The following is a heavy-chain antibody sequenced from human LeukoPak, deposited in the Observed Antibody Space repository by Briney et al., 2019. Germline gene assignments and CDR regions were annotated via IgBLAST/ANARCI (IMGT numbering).Heavy chain of an antibody. J-gene: IGHJ4*02. CDR1: GFTFSSYY. D-gene: IGHD6-19*01. V-gene: IGHV3-21*01. Sequence: PGGSLRLSCAASGFTFSSYYMNWVRQAPGRGLEWVSSISSTSSYIYYADSVKGRFTIPRDNADNSLYLQMNSLRAEDTAVYYCARGYSSGWSAFDYWGQGTLVTVSS. CDR2: ISSTSSYI. CDR3: ARGYSSGWSAFDY.